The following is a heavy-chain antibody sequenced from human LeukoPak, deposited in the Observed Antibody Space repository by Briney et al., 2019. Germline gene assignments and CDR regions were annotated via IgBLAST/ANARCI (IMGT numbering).Heavy chain of an antibody. D-gene: IGHD4-23*01. J-gene: IGHJ4*02. V-gene: IGHV3-21*01. CDR2: ISSSSYI. Sequence: PGGSLRLSCAASGFTFSSYSMNWVRQAPGKGLEWVSSISSSSYIYYADSVKGRFTISRDNAKNSLYLQMNSPRAEDTAVYYCARDRVSWYGGNSCDYWGQGTLVTVSS. CDR1: GFTFSSYS. CDR3: ARDRVSWYGGNSCDY.